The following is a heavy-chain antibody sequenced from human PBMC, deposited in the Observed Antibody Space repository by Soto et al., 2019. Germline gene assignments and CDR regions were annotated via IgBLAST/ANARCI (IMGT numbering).Heavy chain of an antibody. D-gene: IGHD1-7*01. Sequence: PGWSLRLSCAASVFTFSSYAMSWFRQAPGKGLEWVSAISGSGGSTYYADSVKGRFTISRDNSKNTLYLQMNSLRAEDTAVYYCAKEEGTGTTLYYYYYGMDVWGQGTTVTSP. CDR2: ISGSGGST. CDR3: AKEEGTGTTLYYYYYGMDV. CDR1: VFTFSSYA. V-gene: IGHV3-23*01. J-gene: IGHJ6*02.